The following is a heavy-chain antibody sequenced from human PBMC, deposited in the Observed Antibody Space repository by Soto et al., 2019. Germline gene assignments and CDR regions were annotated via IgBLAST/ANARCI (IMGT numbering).Heavy chain of an antibody. Sequence: QIQLAESGGGVVQPGGSLRLSCAASGFTSNNYDIHWVRQAPGKGLEWLAMQSYDGSSEHFTDSVKGRFTISRDNSRNTLYLQMNSRGADDTAVYYCSRGINGGLDAWGQGTLVTVSS. CDR1: GFTSNNYD. D-gene: IGHD2-21*01. J-gene: IGHJ5*02. CDR3: SRGINGGLDA. V-gene: IGHV3-30-3*01. CDR2: QSYDGSSE.